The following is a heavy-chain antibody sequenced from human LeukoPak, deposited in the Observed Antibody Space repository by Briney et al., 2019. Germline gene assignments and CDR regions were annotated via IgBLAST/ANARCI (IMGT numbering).Heavy chain of an antibody. CDR3: ARSVYYDFWSGYYGGLESFDY. J-gene: IGHJ4*02. CDR1: GGSFSGYY. D-gene: IGHD3-3*01. Sequence: SETLSLTCAVYGGSFSGYYWSLIRQPSGKGLEWIGRMYTSGSTNYNPSLKSRVTMSVDTSKNQFSLKLSSVIAADTAVYYCARSVYYDFWSGYYGGLESFDYWGQGTLVTVSS. V-gene: IGHV4-59*10. CDR2: MYTSGST.